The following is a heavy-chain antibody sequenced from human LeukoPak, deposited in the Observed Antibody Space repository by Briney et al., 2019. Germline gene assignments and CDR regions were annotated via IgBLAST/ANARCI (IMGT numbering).Heavy chain of an antibody. D-gene: IGHD1-14*01. Sequence: SGTLSLTCTVSGGSISSGDYYWSWIRRPPGKGLEWIGYIYYSGSTYYNPSLKSRVTISVDTSKNQFSLKLSSVTAADTAVYYCARGAPEGAEYFQHWGQGTLVTVSS. V-gene: IGHV4-30-4*01. CDR2: IYYSGST. J-gene: IGHJ1*01. CDR3: ARGAPEGAEYFQH. CDR1: GGSISSGDYY.